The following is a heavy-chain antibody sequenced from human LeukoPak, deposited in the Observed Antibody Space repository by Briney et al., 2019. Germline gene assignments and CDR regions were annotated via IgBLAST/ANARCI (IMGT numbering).Heavy chain of an antibody. J-gene: IGHJ4*02. CDR3: AKDRYGGKTLIDY. Sequence: GGSLRLSCAASGFTFSSYGMHWVRQAPGKGLEWVAVISYDGSNKYYADSVKGRFTISRDNSKNTLYLQMNSLRAEDTAVYYCAKDRYGGKTLIDYWGQGTLVTVSS. D-gene: IGHD4-23*01. V-gene: IGHV3-30*18. CDR1: GFTFSSYG. CDR2: ISYDGSNK.